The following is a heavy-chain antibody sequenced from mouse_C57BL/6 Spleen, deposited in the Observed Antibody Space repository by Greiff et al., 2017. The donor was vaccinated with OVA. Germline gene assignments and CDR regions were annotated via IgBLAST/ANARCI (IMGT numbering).Heavy chain of an antibody. Sequence: EVQLVESGAELVKPGASVKLSCTASGFNIKDYYMHWVKQRTEQGLEWIGRIDPEDGETKYAPKFPGKATITADTSSNTAYLQLSSLTSEDTAVYYCAREGHYGSSPYYFDYWGQGTTLTVSS. CDR1: GFNIKDYY. CDR3: AREGHYGSSPYYFDY. D-gene: IGHD1-1*01. CDR2: IDPEDGET. J-gene: IGHJ2*01. V-gene: IGHV14-2*01.